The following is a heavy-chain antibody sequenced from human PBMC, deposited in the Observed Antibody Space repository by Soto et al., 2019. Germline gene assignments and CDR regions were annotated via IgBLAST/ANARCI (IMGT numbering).Heavy chain of an antibody. J-gene: IGHJ4*02. Sequence: GGSLRLSCAASGFTFSSYWMSWVRQAPGKGLEWVANIKQDGSEKYYVDSVKGRFTISRDNAKNSLYLQMNSLRAEDTAVYYCARDYYDRFMDFDYWGQGTLVTVSS. D-gene: IGHD3-10*02. V-gene: IGHV3-7*05. CDR1: GFTFSSYW. CDR2: IKQDGSEK. CDR3: ARDYYDRFMDFDY.